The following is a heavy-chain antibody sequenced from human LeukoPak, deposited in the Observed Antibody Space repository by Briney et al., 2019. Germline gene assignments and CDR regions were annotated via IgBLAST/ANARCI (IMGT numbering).Heavy chain of an antibody. CDR3: AKDVRCSSTSCSDAFDI. D-gene: IGHD2-2*01. J-gene: IGHJ3*02. CDR1: GFTFSGYA. Sequence: GGSLRLSCAASGFTFSGYAMSWVRQAPGKGLGWVSAISGSGGSTYYADSVKGRFTISRDNSKNTRYLQMNSLRAEDTAVYYCAKDVRCSSTSCSDAFDIWGQGTMVTVSS. V-gene: IGHV3-23*01. CDR2: ISGSGGST.